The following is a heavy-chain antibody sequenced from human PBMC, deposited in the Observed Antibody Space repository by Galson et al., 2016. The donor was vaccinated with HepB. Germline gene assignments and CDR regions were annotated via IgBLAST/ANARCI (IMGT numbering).Heavy chain of an antibody. D-gene: IGHD3-10*01. CDR3: AKAPMGHFYAMDV. J-gene: IGHJ6*02. CDR1: GFTFGDYA. CDR2: ITWKSDHI. V-gene: IGHV3-9*01. Sequence: LRLSCAASGFTFGDYAMHWVRQAPGKGLEWVSGITWKSDHIAYADSVRGRFAISRDNAKNSLHLQMKSLTTEDTAFYYCAKAPMGHFYAMDVWGQGTTVIVSS.